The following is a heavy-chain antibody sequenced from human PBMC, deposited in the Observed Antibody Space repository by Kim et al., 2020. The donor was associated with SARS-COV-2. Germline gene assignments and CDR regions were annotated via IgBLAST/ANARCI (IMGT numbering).Heavy chain of an antibody. J-gene: IGHJ5*02. V-gene: IGHV3-23*01. Sequence: ADTVQGRFTISRDNSKNTLYLQRNSLRAEDTAVYYCARDCSDGVHNWFDPWGQGTLVTVSS. D-gene: IGHD2-15*01. CDR3: ARDCSDGVHNWFDP.